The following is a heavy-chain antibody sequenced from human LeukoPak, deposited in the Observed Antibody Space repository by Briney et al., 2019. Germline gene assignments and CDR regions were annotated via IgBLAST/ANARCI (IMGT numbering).Heavy chain of an antibody. J-gene: IGHJ4*02. D-gene: IGHD3-10*01. CDR1: GFTFSSYS. Sequence: PGGSLRLSCAASGFTFSSYSLNWVRQAPGKGLEWVANIKQDGSEKYYVDSVKGRFTISRDNAKNSLYLQMNSLRAEDTAVYYCARGVIWYYYGSGSPLSDYWGQGTLVTVSS. CDR3: ARGVIWYYYGSGSPLSDY. CDR2: IKQDGSEK. V-gene: IGHV3-7*01.